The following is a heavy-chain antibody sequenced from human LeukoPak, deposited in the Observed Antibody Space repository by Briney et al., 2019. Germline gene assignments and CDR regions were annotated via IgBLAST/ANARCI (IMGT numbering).Heavy chain of an antibody. CDR1: GFTFSSYA. J-gene: IGHJ1*01. V-gene: IGHV3-23*01. D-gene: IGHD2-15*01. CDR3: ARGGYCSGGSCYWTAEYFQH. Sequence: GGSLRLSCATSGFTFSSYAMSWVRQAPGKGLEWVSSISGSGGNTYYADSVKGRFTISRDNAKNSLYLQMNSLRAEDTAVYYCARGGYCSGGSCYWTAEYFQHWGRGTLVTVSS. CDR2: ISGSGGNT.